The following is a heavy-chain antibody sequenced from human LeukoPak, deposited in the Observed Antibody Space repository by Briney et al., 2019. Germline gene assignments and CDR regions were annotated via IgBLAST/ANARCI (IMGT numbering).Heavy chain of an antibody. J-gene: IGHJ4*02. V-gene: IGHV1-24*01. CDR2: FDPEDGET. D-gene: IGHD3-16*01. CDR1: GYTFTSYY. Sequence: ASVKVSCKASGYTFTSYYMHWVRQAPGKGLEWMGGFDPEDGETIYAQKFQGRVTMTEDTSTDTAYMELSSLRSEDTAVYYCATDGRLGEFRIFDYWGQGTLVTVSS. CDR3: ATDGRLGEFRIFDY.